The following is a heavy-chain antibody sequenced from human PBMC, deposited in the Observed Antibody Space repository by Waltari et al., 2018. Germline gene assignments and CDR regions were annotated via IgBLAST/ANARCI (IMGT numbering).Heavy chain of an antibody. V-gene: IGHV4-34*01. Sequence: QVQLQQWGAGLLKPSETLSLTCAVYGGSFSGYYWSWIRQPPGKGLEWIGEINHSGSTNYKPSLKSRVTISVDTSKNQFSLKLSSVTAADTAVYYCARGPSAYYYGSGSPYYFDYWGQGTLVTVSS. CDR2: INHSGST. CDR3: ARGPSAYYYGSGSPYYFDY. J-gene: IGHJ4*02. D-gene: IGHD3-10*01. CDR1: GGSFSGYY.